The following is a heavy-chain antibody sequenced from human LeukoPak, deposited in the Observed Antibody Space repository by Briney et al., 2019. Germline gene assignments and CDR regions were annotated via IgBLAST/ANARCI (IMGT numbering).Heavy chain of an antibody. CDR1: GGTFSSYA. CDR2: IIPIFGTA. J-gene: IGHJ5*02. D-gene: IGHD2-2*01. V-gene: IGHV1-69*05. CDR3: ARGRGYCSSTSCYLNWLDP. Sequence: SVKVSCKASGGTFSSYAISWVRQAPGQGLEWMGRIIPIFGTANYAQKFQGRVTITTDESTSTAYVELSSLRSEDTAVYYCARGRGYCSSTSCYLNWLDPWGQGTLVTVSS.